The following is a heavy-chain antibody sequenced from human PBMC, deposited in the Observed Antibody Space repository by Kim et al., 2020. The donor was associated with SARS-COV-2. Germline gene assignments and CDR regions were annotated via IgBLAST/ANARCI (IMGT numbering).Heavy chain of an antibody. CDR1: GYTFTNYA. J-gene: IGHJ4*02. V-gene: IGHV7-4-1*02. CDR3: ARGGVTAGVDS. CDR2: INTDTGNP. Sequence: ASVKVSCKASGYTFTNYAMNWVRQAPGQGLEWMGWINTDTGNPTFAQGFTGRFVFSLDTSVSTAYLQISSLKAEDTAVYYCARGGVTAGVDSWGQGTLVTVSS. D-gene: IGHD2-21*02.